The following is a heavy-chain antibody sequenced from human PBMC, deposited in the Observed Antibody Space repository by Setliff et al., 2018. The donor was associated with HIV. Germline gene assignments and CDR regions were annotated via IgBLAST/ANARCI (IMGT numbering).Heavy chain of an antibody. D-gene: IGHD5-18*01. CDR3: ARVQRGRGYSHGHWFFDL. CDR2: IYHSGSA. Sequence: SETLSLTCSVFRHSISNGYYWGWIRQPPGKGLEWIGSIYHSGSAYYNPSLESRVTISVDTSKSQFSLRLSLVTAADTAMYYCARVQRGRGYSHGHWFFDLWGRGTLVTVSS. CDR1: RHSISNGYY. J-gene: IGHJ2*01. V-gene: IGHV4-38-2*02.